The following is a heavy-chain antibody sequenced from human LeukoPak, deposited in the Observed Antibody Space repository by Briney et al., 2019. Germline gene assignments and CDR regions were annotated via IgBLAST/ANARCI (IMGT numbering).Heavy chain of an antibody. D-gene: IGHD6-13*01. J-gene: IGHJ4*02. V-gene: IGHV3-9*01. Sequence: GGSLRLSCAASGFTFDDYAMHRVRQAPGKGLEWVSGISWNSGSIGYADSVKGRFTISRDNAKNSLYLQMNSLRAEDTALYYCAKSPGIAAASFDYWGQGTLSPSPQ. CDR1: GFTFDDYA. CDR2: ISWNSGSI. CDR3: AKSPGIAAASFDY.